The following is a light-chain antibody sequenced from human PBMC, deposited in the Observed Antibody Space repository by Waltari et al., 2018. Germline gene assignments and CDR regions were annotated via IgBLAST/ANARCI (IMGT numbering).Light chain of an antibody. J-gene: IGKJ2*01. CDR2: GSS. CDR1: QSVSSNY. V-gene: IGKV3-20*01. Sequence: ELVLTHSPGTLSLSPGERATPPCRASQSVSSNYLAWYQQRPGQAPRLLIHGSSSRATGIPDRFSGSGSGTDFTLTISRLEPEDFAVYYCQQYGRSWNTFGQGTKLEIK. CDR3: QQYGRSWNT.